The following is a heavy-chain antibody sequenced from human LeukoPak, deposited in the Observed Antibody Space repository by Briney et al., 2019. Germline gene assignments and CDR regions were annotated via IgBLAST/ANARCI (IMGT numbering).Heavy chain of an antibody. CDR3: AKGRDKYQLLSKNWFDP. CDR2: ISWNSGSI. Sequence: GRSLRLSCAASGFTFGDYAMHWVRQAPGKGLEWVSGISWNSGSIGYADSVKGRFTISRDNAKNSLYLQMNSLRAEDTALYYCAKGRDKYQLLSKNWFDPWGQGTLVTVFS. D-gene: IGHD2-2*01. J-gene: IGHJ5*02. CDR1: GFTFGDYA. V-gene: IGHV3-9*01.